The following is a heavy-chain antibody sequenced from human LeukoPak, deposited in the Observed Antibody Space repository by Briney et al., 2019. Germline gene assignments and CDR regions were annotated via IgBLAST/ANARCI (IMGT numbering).Heavy chain of an antibody. CDR3: AISHGSVKHWFDP. Sequence: GGSLRLSCVASGFTFTSCAMNWVRQAPEKGLEWVSVISGSGGTTHDADSVKGRFTISRDNSKNTLYLQMNSLRAEDSAVYYCAISHGSVKHWFDPWGQGTPVTVSS. V-gene: IGHV3-23*01. CDR1: GFTFTSCA. CDR2: ISGSGGTT. D-gene: IGHD4-17*01. J-gene: IGHJ5*02.